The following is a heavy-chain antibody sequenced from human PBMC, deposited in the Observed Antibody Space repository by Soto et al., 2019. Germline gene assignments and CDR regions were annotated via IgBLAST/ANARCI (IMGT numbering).Heavy chain of an antibody. J-gene: IGHJ4*02. CDR1: GGSISSGGYS. D-gene: IGHD4-17*01. V-gene: IGHV4-30-2*01. CDR2: IYHSGST. Sequence: SETLSLTCAVSGGSISSGGYSWSWIRQPPGKGLEWIGYIYHSGSTYYNPSLKSRVTISVDRSKNQFSLKLSSVTAADTAVYYCASIEYGDLSFDYWGQGTLVTVSS. CDR3: ASIEYGDLSFDY.